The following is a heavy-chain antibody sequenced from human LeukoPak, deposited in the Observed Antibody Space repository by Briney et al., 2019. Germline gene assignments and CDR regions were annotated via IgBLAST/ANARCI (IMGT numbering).Heavy chain of an antibody. CDR2: ISWNSGSI. Sequence: GGSLRLSCAASGFTFDDYAMHWVRQAPGKGLEWVSGISWNSGSIGYANSVKGRFTISRDNAKNSLYLQMNSLRAEDTALYYCAKETAMVSSYYYGMDVWGQGTTVTVSS. V-gene: IGHV3-9*01. CDR3: AKETAMVSSYYYGMDV. CDR1: GFTFDDYA. J-gene: IGHJ6*02. D-gene: IGHD5-18*01.